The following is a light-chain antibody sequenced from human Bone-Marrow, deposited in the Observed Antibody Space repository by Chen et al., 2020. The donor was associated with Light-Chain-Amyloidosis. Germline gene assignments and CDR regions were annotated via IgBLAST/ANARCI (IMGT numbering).Light chain of an antibody. CDR2: EVT. J-gene: IGLJ1*01. CDR3: SSYTSTNTLG. CDR1: SSDVGGDNH. V-gene: IGLV2-14*01. Sequence: QSALTQPASVSGSPGPSITISCTGTSSDVGGDNHVSWYQQHPDTAPKLMVFEVTNRPSWVLDRFSGSKSVNTAPLTISALQTDAEAEYFCSSYTSTNTLGFGSGSRVTVL.